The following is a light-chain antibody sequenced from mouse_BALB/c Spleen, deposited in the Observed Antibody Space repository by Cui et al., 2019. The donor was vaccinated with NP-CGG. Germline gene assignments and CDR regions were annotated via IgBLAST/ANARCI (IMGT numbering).Light chain of an antibody. CDR3: ALWYSNHWV. V-gene: IGLV1*01. CDR2: GTN. J-gene: IGLJ1*01. CDR1: TGAVTTSNY. Sequence: QAVVTQESALTTSPGETVTLTCRSSTGAVTTSNYANWVQEKPDHLFTGLIGGTNNRVPGVPARFSGSLIGDKAALIIIGAQTEDEAIYFCALWYSNHWVFGGGTKLTVL.